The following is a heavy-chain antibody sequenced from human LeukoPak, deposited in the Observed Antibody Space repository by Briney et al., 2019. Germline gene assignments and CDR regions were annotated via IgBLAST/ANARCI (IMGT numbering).Heavy chain of an antibody. J-gene: IGHJ4*02. CDR3: AKEQVVSPPWVSYFDY. CDR1: GFTFSTYA. Sequence: GGSLRLSCAASGFTFSTYAMSWVRQTPAQGLEWVSVISGGGDITYYADSVKGRITISRDNSENTVYLQMNSLRADDTAVYYWAKEQVVSPPWVSYFDYWGQGTLVTVSS. V-gene: IGHV3-23*01. CDR2: ISGGGDIT. D-gene: IGHD1-26*01.